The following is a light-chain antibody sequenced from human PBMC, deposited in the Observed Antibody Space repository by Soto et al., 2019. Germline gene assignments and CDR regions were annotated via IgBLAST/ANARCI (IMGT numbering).Light chain of an antibody. CDR3: QQRSNWLWT. CDR2: DAS. V-gene: IGKV3-11*01. J-gene: IGKJ1*01. CDR1: QRVSSY. Sequence: EIVLTQSPATLSLSPGERATLSCRASQRVSSYLAWYPQKPGQAPRLLIYDASNRATGIPARFSGSGSGTDFTLTISSLEPEDFAVYYCQQRSNWLWTFGQGTKVEIK.